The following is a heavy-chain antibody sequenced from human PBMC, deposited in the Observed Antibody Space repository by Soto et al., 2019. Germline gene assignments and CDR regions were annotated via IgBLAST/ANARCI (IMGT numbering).Heavy chain of an antibody. CDR2: ISAYNGNT. J-gene: IGHJ6*02. V-gene: IGHV1-18*01. CDR3: AREGPAPYYYYGMDV. CDR1: GYSFTTYG. Sequence: QVKLVQSGGEVKKPGASVKVSCKTSGYSFTTYGISWVRQAPGQGLEWMGWISAYNGNTNYAQKLQDRVTMTTDTSTSTDYMELMSLRSDDTAVYYCAREGPAPYYYYGMDVGGQGSMVTVSS.